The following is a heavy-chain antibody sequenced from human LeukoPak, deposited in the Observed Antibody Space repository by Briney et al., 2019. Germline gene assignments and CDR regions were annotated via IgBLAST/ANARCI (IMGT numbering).Heavy chain of an antibody. V-gene: IGHV3-30-3*01. CDR2: ISYDGSNK. CDR3: ARDAPYSSGWDFDY. D-gene: IGHD6-19*01. J-gene: IGHJ4*02. Sequence: GGSLRLSCAASGFTFSSYAMHWVRQAPGKGLEWVAVISYDGSNKYYADSVKGRFTISRDNSKNTLYLQMNSLRAEDTAVYYCARDAPYSSGWDFDYWGQGTLVTVSS. CDR1: GFTFSSYA.